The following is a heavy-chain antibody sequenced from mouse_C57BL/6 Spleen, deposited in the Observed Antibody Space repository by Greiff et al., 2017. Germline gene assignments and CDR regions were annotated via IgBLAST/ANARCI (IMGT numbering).Heavy chain of an antibody. Sequence: EVQLQQSGPELVKPGASVKISCKASGYTFTDYYMNWVKQSHGKSLEWIGDINPNNGGTSYNQKFKGKATLTVDKSSSTAYMELRSLTSEDSAVYDCARWSSSFAYWGQGTLGTVSA. J-gene: IGHJ3*01. D-gene: IGHD1-1*01. CDR3: ARWSSSFAY. V-gene: IGHV1-26*01. CDR2: INPNNGGT. CDR1: GYTFTDYY.